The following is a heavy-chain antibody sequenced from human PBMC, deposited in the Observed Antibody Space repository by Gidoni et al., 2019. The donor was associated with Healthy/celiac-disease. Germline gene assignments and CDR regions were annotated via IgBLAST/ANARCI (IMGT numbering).Heavy chain of an antibody. J-gene: IGHJ6*02. D-gene: IGHD3-22*01. CDR3: TRHPMPYYYDSSGSLPAYYYYGMDV. Sequence: EVQLVESGGGLVQPGGSLKLSCAASGFTFSGSAMHWVRQASGKGLEWVCRIRSKANSYATAYAASVKGRFTISRDDSKNTAYLQMNSLKTEDTAVYYCTRHPMPYYYDSSGSLPAYYYYGMDVWGQGTTVTVSS. CDR1: GFTFSGSA. V-gene: IGHV3-73*01. CDR2: IRSKANSYAT.